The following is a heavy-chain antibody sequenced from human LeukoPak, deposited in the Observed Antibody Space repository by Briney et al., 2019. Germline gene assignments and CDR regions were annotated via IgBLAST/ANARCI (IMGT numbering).Heavy chain of an antibody. CDR1: GFTFSSYG. CDR3: ARGYYYDTAWYFDL. Sequence: GGSLRLSCAASGFTFSSYGMHWVRQAPGKGLEWVAFIRYDGSNKYYADSVKGRFTISRDNSKNTLYLQMNSLRTEDTAVYYCARGYYYDTAWYFDLWGRGTLVTVSS. J-gene: IGHJ2*01. V-gene: IGHV3-30*02. D-gene: IGHD3-22*01. CDR2: IRYDGSNK.